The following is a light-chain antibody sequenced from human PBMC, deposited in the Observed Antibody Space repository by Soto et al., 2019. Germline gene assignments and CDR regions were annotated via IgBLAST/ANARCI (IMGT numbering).Light chain of an antibody. CDR3: QQYNSYSWT. V-gene: IGKV1-5*01. Sequence: DIQMTQSPSTLSASVVDRVTITCRASQSISSWLAWYQQKPGKAPKLLIYDASSLESGVPSRFSGSGSGTEFTLTISSLQPDDFAPYYCQQYNSYSWTLGQGTKVDIK. J-gene: IGKJ1*01. CDR2: DAS. CDR1: QSISSW.